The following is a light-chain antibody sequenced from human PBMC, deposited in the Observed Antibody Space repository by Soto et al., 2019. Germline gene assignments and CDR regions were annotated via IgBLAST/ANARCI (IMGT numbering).Light chain of an antibody. CDR2: DAS. CDR3: QQRSNWPPF. J-gene: IGKJ4*01. CDR1: QSVSSC. Sequence: EIVLTQSPATLSLSPGERATLSCRASQSVSSCLAWYQQKPGQAPGLLIYDASNRATGIPARFSGSGSGTDFTLTISSLEPEDFALYYCQQRSNWPPFFGGGTKVEIK. V-gene: IGKV3-11*01.